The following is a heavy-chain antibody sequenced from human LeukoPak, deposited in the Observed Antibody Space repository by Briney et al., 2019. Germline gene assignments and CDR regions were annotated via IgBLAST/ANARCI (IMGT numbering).Heavy chain of an antibody. CDR3: ARGADGVSSNSRGWFDP. CDR1: GFTFSNYG. J-gene: IGHJ5*02. D-gene: IGHD2-15*01. V-gene: IGHV3-30*03. Sequence: GGSLRLSCAASGFTFSNYGMHWVRQAPGKGLEWVAVTSYDGSNKYYADSVKGRFTISRDNAKNSLYLQMNTLRAEDTAVYSCARGADGVSSNSRGWFDPWGQGTLVTVSS. CDR2: TSYDGSNK.